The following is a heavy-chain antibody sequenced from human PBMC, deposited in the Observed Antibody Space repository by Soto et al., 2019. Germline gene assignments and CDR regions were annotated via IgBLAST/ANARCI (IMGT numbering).Heavy chain of an antibody. V-gene: IGHV3-23*01. CDR2: ISGSGGST. CDR1: GFTFSSYA. CDR3: AALYCSGGSCYSSPYYYYGMDV. Sequence: PGGSLRLSCAASGFTFSSYAMSWVRQAPGKGLEWVSAISGSGGSTYYADSVKGRFTISRDNSKNTLYLQMNSLRAEDTAVYYCAALYCSGGSCYSSPYYYYGMDVWGQGTTVTVSS. J-gene: IGHJ6*02. D-gene: IGHD2-15*01.